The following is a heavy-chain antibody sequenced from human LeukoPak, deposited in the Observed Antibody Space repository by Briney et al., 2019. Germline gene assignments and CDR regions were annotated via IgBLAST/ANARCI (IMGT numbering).Heavy chain of an antibody. J-gene: IGHJ4*02. D-gene: IGHD5-18*01. CDR1: GGSISSSSYY. CDR3: ARPSGYSYGYGIDY. Sequence: SETLSLTCTVSGGSISSSSYYWGWIRQPPGKGLEWIGSIYYSGSTYYNPSLKGRVTISVDTSKNQFSLKLSSVTAADTAVYYCARPSGYSYGYGIDYWGQGTLVTVSS. CDR2: IYYSGST. V-gene: IGHV4-39*01.